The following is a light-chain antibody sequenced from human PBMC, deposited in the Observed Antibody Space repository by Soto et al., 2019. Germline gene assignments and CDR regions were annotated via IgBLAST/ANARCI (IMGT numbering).Light chain of an antibody. CDR1: SGSIASNY. CDR2: EDN. V-gene: IGLV6-57*02. J-gene: IGLJ2*01. CDR3: QSSVV. Sequence: NFMLTQPHSVSASPGKTVTISCTGSSGSIASNYVQWYQQRPGSAPTTVIYEDNQRPSGVPDRFSGSIDSSSNSASLTISGLKTEDEADYYCQSSVVFGGGTKLTVL.